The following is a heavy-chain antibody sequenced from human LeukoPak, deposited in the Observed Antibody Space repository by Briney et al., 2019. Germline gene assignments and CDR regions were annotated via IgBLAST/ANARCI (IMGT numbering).Heavy chain of an antibody. D-gene: IGHD2-21*01. V-gene: IGHV3-7*01. J-gene: IGHJ6*03. Sequence: PGGSLRLSCAASGFTFSSYWMSWVRQAPGKGLEWVANIKQDGSEKYYVDSVKGRFTISRDNAKNSLYLQMNSLRAEDTAVYYCARAWGIFPYYYYYMDVWGKGTTVTVSS. CDR1: GFTFSSYW. CDR3: ARAWGIFPYYYYYMDV. CDR2: IKQDGSEK.